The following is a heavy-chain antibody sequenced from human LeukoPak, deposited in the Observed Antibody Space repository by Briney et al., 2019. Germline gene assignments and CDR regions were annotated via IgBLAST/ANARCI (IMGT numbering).Heavy chain of an antibody. CDR3: ARQGYYYGSGSYYMSYYYYYMDV. CDR2: INHSGST. Sequence: SETLSLTCAVYGGSFSGYYWSWIRQPPGKGLEWIGEINHSGSTNYNPSLKSRVTISVDTSKNQFSLKLSSVTAADTAVYYCARQGYYYGSGSYYMSYYYYYMDVWGKGTTVTISS. V-gene: IGHV4-34*01. D-gene: IGHD3-10*01. CDR1: GGSFSGYY. J-gene: IGHJ6*03.